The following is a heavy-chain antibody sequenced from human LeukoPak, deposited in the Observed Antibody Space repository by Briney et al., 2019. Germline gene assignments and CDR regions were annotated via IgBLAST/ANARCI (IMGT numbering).Heavy chain of an antibody. CDR2: IKQDGSEK. J-gene: IGHJ4*02. Sequence: GGSLRLSCAAPGFTFSSYWMSWVRQAPGKGLEWVANIKQDGSEKYYVDSVKGRFTISRDNAKNSLYLQMNSLRAEGTAVYYCARGSSWFIDWGQGTLVTVSS. CDR3: ARGSSWFID. V-gene: IGHV3-7*01. D-gene: IGHD6-13*01. CDR1: GFTFSSYW.